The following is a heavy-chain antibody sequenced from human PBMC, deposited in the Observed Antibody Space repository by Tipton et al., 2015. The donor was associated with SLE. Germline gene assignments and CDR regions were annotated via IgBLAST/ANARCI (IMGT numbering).Heavy chain of an antibody. CDR2: ISISSNYI. CDR3: ATEVSIAALDY. V-gene: IGHV3-21*01. CDR1: GFTFSSYG. D-gene: IGHD6-6*01. Sequence: QLVQSGAEVKKPGESLRLSCAASGFTFSSYGIHWVRQAPGKGLEWVSSISISSNYIYYADSVKGRFTISRDNSKNTLYLQMNSLRAEDTAVYYCATEVSIAALDYWGQGTLVTVSS. J-gene: IGHJ4*02.